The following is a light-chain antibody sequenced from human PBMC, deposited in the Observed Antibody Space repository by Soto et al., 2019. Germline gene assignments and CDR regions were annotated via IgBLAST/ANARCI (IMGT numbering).Light chain of an antibody. V-gene: IGLV2-14*01. CDR1: SSDVGGYNS. J-gene: IGLJ1*01. Sequence: QSALTQPASVSGSPEQSIAISCTGTSSDVGGYNSVSWFQQHPGKAPKLIIYDVNDRPSAVSDRFSGSKSGNTASLTISGLQTEDEADYYCSSFTNRKTYVFGTGTKVTVL. CDR3: SSFTNRKTYV. CDR2: DVN.